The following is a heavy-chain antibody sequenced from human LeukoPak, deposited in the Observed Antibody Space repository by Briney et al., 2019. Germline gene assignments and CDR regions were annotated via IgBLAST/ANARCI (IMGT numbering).Heavy chain of an antibody. CDR2: IDYSGST. CDR3: ARHMEDIVLMVSYYYMDV. CDR1: GGSISSYY. J-gene: IGHJ6*03. Sequence: SETLSLTCTVSGGSISSYYWSWIRQPPGKGLEWIGYIDYSGSTNYNPSLKSRVTISVDTSKNQFSLKLSSVTAADTAVYYCARHMEDIVLMVSYYYMDVWGKGTTVTVSS. D-gene: IGHD2-8*01. V-gene: IGHV4-59*01.